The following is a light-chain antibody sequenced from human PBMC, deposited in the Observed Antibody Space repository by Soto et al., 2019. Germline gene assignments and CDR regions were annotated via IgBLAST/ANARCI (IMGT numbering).Light chain of an antibody. J-gene: IGKJ1*01. CDR3: QQYNPLWT. CDR1: QSVGSY. Sequence: DIVMTQSPATLSVSPGERATLSCGASQSVGSYLAWYQQKPGQAPRLLIYDASTRATDIPGRFSGSGSGTEFTLTISSLQSEDFAVYYCQQYNPLWTFGQGTKVEIK. V-gene: IGKV3D-15*01. CDR2: DAS.